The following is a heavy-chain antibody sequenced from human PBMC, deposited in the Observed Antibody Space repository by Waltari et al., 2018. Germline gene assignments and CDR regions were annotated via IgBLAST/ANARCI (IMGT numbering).Heavy chain of an antibody. CDR3: ARPSSGYSSGWYDFDL. Sequence: QVQLVQSGAEVKKPGSSVKVSCKASGGTFSSYAISWVRQAPGQGLEWMGRVIPILGIANYAQKFQGRFTITADKSTSTAYMELSSLRSEDTAVYYCARPSSGYSSGWYDFDLWGRGTLVTVSS. V-gene: IGHV1-69*04. J-gene: IGHJ2*01. D-gene: IGHD6-19*01. CDR2: VIPILGIA. CDR1: GGTFSSYA.